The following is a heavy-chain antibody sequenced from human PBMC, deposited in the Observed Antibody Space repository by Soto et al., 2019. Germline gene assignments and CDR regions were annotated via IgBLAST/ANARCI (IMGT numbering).Heavy chain of an antibody. CDR3: ARLAGDHVYYYYGMDV. CDR2: IYYSGST. Sequence: SETLSLTCTVSGGSISSSSYYWGWIRQPPGKGLEWIGSIYYSGSTYYNPSLKSRVTISVDTSKNQFSLKLSSVTAADTAVYYCARLAGDHVYYYYGMDVWGQGTTVTVSS. CDR1: GGSISSSSYY. J-gene: IGHJ6*02. D-gene: IGHD4-17*01. V-gene: IGHV4-39*01.